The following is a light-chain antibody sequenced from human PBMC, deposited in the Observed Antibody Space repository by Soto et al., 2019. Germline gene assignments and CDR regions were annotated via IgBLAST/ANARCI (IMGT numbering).Light chain of an antibody. CDR3: KSYTTTSTYV. Sequence: QSVLTQPASVSGSPGQSIAISCTGTSSDIGAYNYVSWYQQPPGKAPKLMIYDVSNRPSGVFDRFSGSKSGNTASLTISGLQTEDEADYYCKSYTTTSTYVFGTGTKVTVL. CDR1: SSDIGAYNY. V-gene: IGLV2-14*01. J-gene: IGLJ1*01. CDR2: DVS.